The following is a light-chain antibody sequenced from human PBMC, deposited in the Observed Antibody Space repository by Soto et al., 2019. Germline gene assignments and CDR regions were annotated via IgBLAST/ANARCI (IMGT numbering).Light chain of an antibody. CDR3: QQYGSSGT. CDR2: AAS. CDR1: QSISNY. Sequence: DRQMTQSPSSLSASVGDRVTITCRASQSISNYLNWYQQKPGKAPKLLIYAASSLQSGVPSRFSGSGSGTDFTLTISSLQPEDFAVYYCQQYGSSGTFGQGTKVDIK. J-gene: IGKJ1*01. V-gene: IGKV1-39*01.